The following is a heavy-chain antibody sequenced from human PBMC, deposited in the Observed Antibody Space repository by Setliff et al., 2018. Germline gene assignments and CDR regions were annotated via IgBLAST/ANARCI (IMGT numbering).Heavy chain of an antibody. CDR2: IYYSGST. CDR3: TVYNTGSSKDHY. CDR1: GGSISSGDYY. J-gene: IGHJ4*02. D-gene: IGHD2-8*02. V-gene: IGHV4-30-4*08. Sequence: PSETLSLTCTVSGGSISSGDYYWSWIRQPPGKGLEWIGYIYYSGSTNYNPSLKSRVTISVDTSKNQFSLKLSSVTAAETALYYCTVYNTGSSKDHYWGQGTPVTVSS.